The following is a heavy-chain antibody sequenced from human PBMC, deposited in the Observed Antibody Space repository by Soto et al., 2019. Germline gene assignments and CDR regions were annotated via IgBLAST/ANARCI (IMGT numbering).Heavy chain of an antibody. D-gene: IGHD3-10*01. CDR2: VYYSGST. CDR1: GGSISSGGYY. Sequence: QVQLQESGPGLVKPSQTLSLTCTVSGGSISSGGYYWSWIRQHPGKGLEWIGYVYYSGSTYYNPSLRRRVTISVDTSKNQFSLKLSSVTVADTAVYYCARVAHGSGNGFDPWGQGTLVTVSS. CDR3: ARVAHGSGNGFDP. J-gene: IGHJ5*02. V-gene: IGHV4-31*03.